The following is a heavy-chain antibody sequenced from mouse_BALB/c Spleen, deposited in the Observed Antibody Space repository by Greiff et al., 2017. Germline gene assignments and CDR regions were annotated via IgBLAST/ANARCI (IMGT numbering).Heavy chain of an antibody. Sequence: EVHLVESGGGLVQPGGSRKLSCAASGFTFSSFGMHWVRQAPEKGLEWVAYISSGSSTIYYADTVKGRFTISRDNPKNTLFLQMTSLRSEDTAMYYCARSEGLTYAMDYWGQGTSVTVSS. CDR2: ISSGSSTI. D-gene: IGHD1-3*01. V-gene: IGHV5-17*02. J-gene: IGHJ4*01. CDR1: GFTFSSFG. CDR3: ARSEGLTYAMDY.